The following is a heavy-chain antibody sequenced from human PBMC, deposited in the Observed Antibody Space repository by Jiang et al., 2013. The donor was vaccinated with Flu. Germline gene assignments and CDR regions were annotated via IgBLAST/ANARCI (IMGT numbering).Heavy chain of an antibody. Sequence: GAEVKKPGSSVKVSCKASGGTFSSYAISWVRQAPGQGLEWMGGIIPIFGTANYAQKFQGRVTITADESTSTAYMELSSLRSEDTAVYYCARDTYSGYDLGLNYYYGMDVWGQGTTVTVSS. CDR3: ARDTYSGYDLGLNYYYGMDV. V-gene: IGHV1-69*01. CDR2: IIPIFGTA. CDR1: GGTFSSYA. D-gene: IGHD5-12*01. J-gene: IGHJ6*02.